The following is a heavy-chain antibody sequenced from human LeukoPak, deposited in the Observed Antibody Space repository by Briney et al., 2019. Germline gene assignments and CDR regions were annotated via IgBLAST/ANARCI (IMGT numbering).Heavy chain of an antibody. CDR3: ARVGGEYYDFWSGYHGTVDY. CDR2: INHSGST. J-gene: IGHJ4*02. V-gene: IGHV4-34*01. Sequence: PSETLSLTCAVYGGSFSGYYWSWIRQPPGKGLEWIGEINHSGSTNYNPSLKSRFTISVDTSKNQFSLKLSSVAAADTAVYYCARVGGEYYDFWSGYHGTVDYWGQGTLVTVSS. CDR1: GGSFSGYY. D-gene: IGHD3-3*01.